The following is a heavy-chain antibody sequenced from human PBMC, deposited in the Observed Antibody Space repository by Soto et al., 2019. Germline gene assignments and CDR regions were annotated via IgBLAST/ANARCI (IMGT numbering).Heavy chain of an antibody. CDR3: ARRGPSVVVTAYDSYFDY. D-gene: IGHD2-21*02. CDR1: GGSISSSSYY. CDR2: IYYSGST. Sequence: QLQLQESGPGLVKPSETLSLTCTVSGGSISSSSYYWGWIRQPPGKGLEWIGSIYYSGSTYYNPSLKSRVTISVDTSKNQFSLKLSSVTAADTAVYYCARRGPSVVVTAYDSYFDYWGQGTLVTVSS. V-gene: IGHV4-39*01. J-gene: IGHJ4*02.